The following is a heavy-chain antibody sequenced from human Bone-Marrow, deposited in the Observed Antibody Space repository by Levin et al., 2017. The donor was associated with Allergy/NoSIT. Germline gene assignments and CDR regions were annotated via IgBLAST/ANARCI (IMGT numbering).Heavy chain of an antibody. CDR2: IIPVFGTA. V-gene: IGHV1-69*13. J-gene: IGHJ6*02. CDR1: GGTFSRFP. CDR3: AWGMMTGPPYLYYYGMDI. Sequence: SVKVSCKGSGGTFSRFPINWVRRAPGQGLEWLGGIIPVFGTATYAQDFQGRLTITADESTRTAYMELNSLLSEDTAVYYCAWGMMTGPPYLYYYGMDIWGQGTTVTVSS. D-gene: IGHD3-9*01.